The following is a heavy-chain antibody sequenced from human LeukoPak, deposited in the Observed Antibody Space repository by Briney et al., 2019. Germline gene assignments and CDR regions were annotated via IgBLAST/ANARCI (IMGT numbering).Heavy chain of an antibody. CDR2: ISSSSSYI. CDR3: ARANPGSGDAFDI. V-gene: IGHV3-21*01. Sequence: SSISSSSSYIYYAHSVKRRFTISRDKAKNSLYLQMNSLRAEDTAVYYCARANPGSGDAFDIWDQGTMVTVSS. D-gene: IGHD2-15*01. J-gene: IGHJ3*02.